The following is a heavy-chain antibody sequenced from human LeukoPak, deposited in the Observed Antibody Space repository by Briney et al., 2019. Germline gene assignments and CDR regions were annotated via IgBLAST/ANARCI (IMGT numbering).Heavy chain of an antibody. CDR2: IYPGDSDT. V-gene: IGHV5-51*01. D-gene: IGHD3/OR15-3a*01. CDR3: ARRMAYNYELSTGGAFDL. Sequence: GESLKISCKGSGYSFTSYWIGWVRQMPGKGLEWMGIIYPGDSDTRYSPSFQGQVTISADKSISTVYLQWNSLKTSDTAIYYCARRMAYNYELSTGGAFDLWGQGTMVTVSS. CDR1: GYSFTSYW. J-gene: IGHJ3*01.